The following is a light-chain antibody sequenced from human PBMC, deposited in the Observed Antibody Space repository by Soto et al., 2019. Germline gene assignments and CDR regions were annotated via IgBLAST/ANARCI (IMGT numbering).Light chain of an antibody. Sequence: EIVLTQSPATLSLSPGERATLSCRASRSFASSYLAWYQHKPGQAPRLLIYAASSRATGIPDRFIGSGSGTDFTLTISRLAPHDSAVSYCHHSDSSPQHTFGQGPKVDIK. CDR2: AAS. V-gene: IGKV3-20*01. J-gene: IGKJ2*01. CDR1: RSFASSY. CDR3: HHSDSSPQHT.